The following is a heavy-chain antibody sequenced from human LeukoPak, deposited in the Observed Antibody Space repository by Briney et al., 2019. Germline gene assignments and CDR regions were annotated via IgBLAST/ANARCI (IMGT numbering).Heavy chain of an antibody. CDR2: IYYSGST. Sequence: SETLSLTCTLSGGSINSGGNYWSRSRQHPGEGLEWIGYIYYSGSTYNNPSLKSRVTISVDTSKNQFSLKLSAVTAADPAVYYCAIGIMVRGVIEYNWFYPWGQGTLVTVSS. CDR1: GGSINSGGNY. J-gene: IGHJ5*02. D-gene: IGHD3-10*01. V-gene: IGHV4-31*03. CDR3: AIGIMVRGVIEYNWFYP.